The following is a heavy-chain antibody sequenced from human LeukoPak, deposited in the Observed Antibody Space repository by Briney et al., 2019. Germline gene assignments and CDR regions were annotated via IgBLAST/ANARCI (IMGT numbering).Heavy chain of an antibody. Sequence: ASVKVSCKASGYTFTSYGISWVRQAPGQGLEWMGWISAYNGNTNYAQKLQGRVTMTTDTSTSTAYMELRSLRSDDTAVYYCARDLDAPSHYDFWSGYLNRRYYFDYWGQGTLVTVSS. V-gene: IGHV1-18*01. D-gene: IGHD3-3*01. CDR3: ARDLDAPSHYDFWSGYLNRRYYFDY. CDR2: ISAYNGNT. CDR1: GYTFTSYG. J-gene: IGHJ4*02.